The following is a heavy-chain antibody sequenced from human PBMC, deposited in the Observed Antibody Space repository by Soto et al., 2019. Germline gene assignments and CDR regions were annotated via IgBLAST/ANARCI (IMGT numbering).Heavy chain of an antibody. D-gene: IGHD6-13*01. V-gene: IGHV5-51*01. CDR2: IYPGDSDT. CDR1: GYSFTSYW. CDR3: ARCIAAAGGYYYYGMDV. Sequence: PGESLKISCKGSGYSFTSYWIGWVRQMPWKGLEWMGIIYPGDSDTRYSPSFQGQVTISADKSISTAYLQWSSLKASDTAMYYCARCIAAAGGYYYYGMDVWGQGTTVTVSS. J-gene: IGHJ6*02.